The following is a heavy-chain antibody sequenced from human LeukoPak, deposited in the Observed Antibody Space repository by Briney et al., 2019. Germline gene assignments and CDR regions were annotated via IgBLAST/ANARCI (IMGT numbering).Heavy chain of an antibody. J-gene: IGHJ3*02. Sequence: SETLSLTCAVYGGSFSGYYWSWIRQPPGKGLEWIGEINHSGSTNYNPSLKSRVTISVDTSKNQFSLKLSSVTAADTAVYYCARAASGYYFSFRAFDIWGQGTMVTVSS. CDR1: GGSFSGYY. D-gene: IGHD3-22*01. CDR2: INHSGST. V-gene: IGHV4-34*01. CDR3: ARAASGYYFSFRAFDI.